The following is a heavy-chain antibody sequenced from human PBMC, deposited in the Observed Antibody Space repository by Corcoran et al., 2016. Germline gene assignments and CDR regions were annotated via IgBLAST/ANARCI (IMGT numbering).Heavy chain of an antibody. J-gene: IGHJ6*02. CDR3: ARDRYCSSTSCYTWGYYYYGMDV. D-gene: IGHD2-2*02. CDR1: GFTFSSYW. CDR2: IKQDGSEK. V-gene: IGHV3-7*03. Sequence: EVQLVESGGGLVQPGGSLRLSCAASGFTFSSYWMSWVRQAPGKGLEWVANIKQDGSEKYYVDSVKGRFTISRDNAKNSLYLQMNSLRAEDTAVYYCARDRYCSSTSCYTWGYYYYGMDVWGQGTTVTVSS.